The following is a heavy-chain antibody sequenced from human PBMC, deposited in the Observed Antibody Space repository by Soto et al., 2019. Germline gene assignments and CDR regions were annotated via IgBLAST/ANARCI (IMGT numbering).Heavy chain of an antibody. J-gene: IGHJ4*02. Sequence: GESLKISCKGSGYSFTSYWIGWVRQMPGKGLEWMGIIYPGDSDTRYSPSFQGQVTISADKSISTAYLQWSSLKASDTAMYYCAGGGFGELWAHGYFEYWCQGTLVTVAS. D-gene: IGHD3-10*01. V-gene: IGHV5-51*01. CDR3: AGGGFGELWAHGYFEY. CDR1: GYSFTSYW. CDR2: IYPGDSDT.